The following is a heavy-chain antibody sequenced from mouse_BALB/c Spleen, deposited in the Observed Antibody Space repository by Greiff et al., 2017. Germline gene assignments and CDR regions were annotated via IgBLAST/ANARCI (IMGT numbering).Heavy chain of an antibody. Sequence: DVLLVESGGGLVQPGGSRKLSCAASGFTFSSFGMYWVRQAPEKGLEWVAYISSCSSAIYYADTVKGRFTISRDNPKNTLFLQMTSLRSEDTAMYYCTRGGNHDGYDYYAMDYWGQGTSVTVSS. D-gene: IGHD2-3*01. CDR3: TRGGNHDGYDYYAMDY. CDR1: GFTFSSFG. V-gene: IGHV5-17*02. CDR2: ISSCSSAI. J-gene: IGHJ4*01.